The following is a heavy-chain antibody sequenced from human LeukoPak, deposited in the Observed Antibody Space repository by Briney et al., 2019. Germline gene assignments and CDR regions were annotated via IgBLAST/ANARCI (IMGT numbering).Heavy chain of an antibody. J-gene: IGHJ4*02. D-gene: IGHD6-19*01. CDR2: IKQDGSEK. CDR3: ARFDYIAVAGLDY. Sequence: GGSLRLSCAASGFTFSSYGMSWVRQAPGKGLEWVANIKQDGSEKYYVDSVKGRFTISRDNAKNSLYLQMNSLRAEDTAVYYCARFDYIAVAGLDYWGQGTLVTVSS. V-gene: IGHV3-7*01. CDR1: GFTFSSYG.